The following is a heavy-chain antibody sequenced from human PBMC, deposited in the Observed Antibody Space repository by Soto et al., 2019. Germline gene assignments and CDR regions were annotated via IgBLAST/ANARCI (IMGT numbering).Heavy chain of an antibody. CDR2: VYRTGST. Sequence: PSETLSLTCAVSGGSISTSNWWSWVRQPPGKGLEWIGEVYRTGSTNYNPSLKSRVTISVDTSKNQFSLKLSSVTAADTAVYYCARTGPYPSSWYFDYWGQGTLVTVS. D-gene: IGHD6-6*01. V-gene: IGHV4-4*02. CDR3: ARTGPYPSSWYFDY. J-gene: IGHJ4*02. CDR1: GGSISTSNW.